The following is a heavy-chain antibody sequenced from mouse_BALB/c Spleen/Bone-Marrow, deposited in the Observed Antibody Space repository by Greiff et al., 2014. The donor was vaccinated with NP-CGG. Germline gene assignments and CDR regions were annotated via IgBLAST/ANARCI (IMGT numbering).Heavy chain of an antibody. Sequence: EVKLEESGAGLVKPGASVKLSCTASGFNIKYTYMHWVKQRPEQGLEWIGRIDPANGNTKYDPKFEGKATITADTSSNTAYLQLSSLTSEDTAVYYCAIYYGNYYAMDYWGQGTSVTVSS. CDR3: AIYYGNYYAMDY. J-gene: IGHJ4*01. CDR1: GFNIKYTY. CDR2: IDPANGNT. V-gene: IGHV14-3*02. D-gene: IGHD2-1*01.